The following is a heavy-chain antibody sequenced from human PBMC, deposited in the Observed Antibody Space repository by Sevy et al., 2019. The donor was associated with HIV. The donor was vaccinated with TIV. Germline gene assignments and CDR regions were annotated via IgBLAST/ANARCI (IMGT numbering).Heavy chain of an antibody. D-gene: IGHD2-21*02. V-gene: IGHV1-18*01. CDR2: ISPYNGDT. Sequence: ASVKVSCKASGYPFSNYGISWVRQAPGQGLEWMGWISPYNGDTSYAQKFQGRVTVTTDTSTSTAYMELRSLGSDDTAIYYCARELAYCDGDCSRAEYFQHWGQGALVTVSS. J-gene: IGHJ1*01. CDR1: GYPFSNYG. CDR3: ARELAYCDGDCSRAEYFQH.